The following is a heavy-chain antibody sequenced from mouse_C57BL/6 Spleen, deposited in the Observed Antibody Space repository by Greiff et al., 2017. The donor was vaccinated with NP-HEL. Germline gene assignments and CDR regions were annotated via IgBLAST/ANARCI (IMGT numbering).Heavy chain of an antibody. J-gene: IGHJ1*03. V-gene: IGHV1-80*01. CDR3: AREDWSDWYFDV. CDR1: GYAFSSYW. Sequence: QVQLQQSGAELVKPGASVKISCKASGYAFSSYWMNWVKQRPGKGLEWIGQIYPGDGDTNYNGKFKGKATLTADKSSSTAYMQLSSLTSEDSAVYFCAREDWSDWYFDVWGTGTTVTVSS. CDR2: IYPGDGDT. D-gene: IGHD4-1*01.